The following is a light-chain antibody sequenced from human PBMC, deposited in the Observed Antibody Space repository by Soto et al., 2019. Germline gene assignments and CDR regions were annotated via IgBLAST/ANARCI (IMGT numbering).Light chain of an antibody. Sequence: EIVLTQSPGTLALSPGERATLSCRASQSVSSNLAWYQQKPGQAPRLLIYGASIRATGIPDRFSGSGSGTDFTLTISRLEPEDFAVYYCQQDGRSPPWTFGQGTKVDIK. CDR2: GAS. J-gene: IGKJ1*01. CDR3: QQDGRSPPWT. V-gene: IGKV3-20*01. CDR1: QSVSSN.